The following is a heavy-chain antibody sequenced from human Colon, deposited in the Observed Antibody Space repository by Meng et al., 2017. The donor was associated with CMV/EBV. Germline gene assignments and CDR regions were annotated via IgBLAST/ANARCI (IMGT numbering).Heavy chain of an antibody. D-gene: IGHD3-9*01. V-gene: IGHV5-51*01. CDR2: IYPGDSDT. CDR3: ARAAYYDILTGYYSDDFYGMDV. Sequence: GESLKISCKGSGYSFATYWIAWVRQMPGEGPEWMGTIYPGDSDTRYSPSFQGQVTISADNSITTAYLQWSRLKASDTAMYYCARAAYYDILTGYYSDDFYGMDVWGQGTTVTVSS. J-gene: IGHJ6*02. CDR1: GYSFATYW.